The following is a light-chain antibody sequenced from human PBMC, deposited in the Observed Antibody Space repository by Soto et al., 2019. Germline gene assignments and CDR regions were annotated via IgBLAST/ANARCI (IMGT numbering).Light chain of an antibody. J-gene: IGKJ1*01. CDR3: QQYGSSPRT. CDR2: GAS. Sequence: EIVLTQSPGTLSLSLGERGTLSCRASQSVSSNYITWYQQKPGQAPRRLIFGASSRATGIPDRFSGSGSGTDFTLTISRMGPEDFAVYCCQQYGSSPRTFGQGTKVDIK. V-gene: IGKV3-20*01. CDR1: QSVSSNY.